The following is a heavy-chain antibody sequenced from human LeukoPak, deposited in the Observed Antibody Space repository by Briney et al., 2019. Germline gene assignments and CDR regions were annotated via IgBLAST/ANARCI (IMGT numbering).Heavy chain of an antibody. V-gene: IGHV1-2*02. D-gene: IGHD3-22*01. J-gene: IGHJ4*02. Sequence: GASVKVSCKASGYTFTGYYMHWVRQAPGQGLEWMGWINPNSGGTNYAQKFQGRVTMTRDTSISTAYMELSRLRSDDTAVYCCARTYDYYDSSGYERYYFDYWGQGTLVTVSS. CDR3: ARTYDYYDSSGYERYYFDY. CDR2: INPNSGGT. CDR1: GYTFTGYY.